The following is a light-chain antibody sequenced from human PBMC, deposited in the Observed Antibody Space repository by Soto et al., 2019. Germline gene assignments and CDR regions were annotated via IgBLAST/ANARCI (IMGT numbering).Light chain of an antibody. CDR3: TSCITANTRCV. CDR2: EVN. V-gene: IGLV2-14*01. J-gene: IGLJ1*01. Sequence: QSALTQPASVSGSPGQSITISCTGTNSDIGRYNYVSWFQQHPGKVPKLVIFEVNYRPSGVSDRFSGSKSGNTASLTITGLQAEDEADYYCTSCITANTRCVFGSGTKVTVL. CDR1: NSDIGRYNY.